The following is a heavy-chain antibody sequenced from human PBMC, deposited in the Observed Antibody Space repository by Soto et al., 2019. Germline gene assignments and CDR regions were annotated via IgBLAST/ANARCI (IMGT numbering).Heavy chain of an antibody. Sequence: TVPSWGTECRVTSFGRVRVGKQSTKGLEWMGVIYPGDSDTRYSPSFQGQVTISADKSISTAYLQWSSLKASDTAMYYCVRQRVRWQCLATGAFDIWGEGTRVT. CDR1: ECRVTSFG. D-gene: IGHD6-19*01. J-gene: IGHJ3*02. CDR2: IYPGDSDT. CDR3: VRQRVRWQCLATGAFDI. V-gene: IGHV5-51*01.